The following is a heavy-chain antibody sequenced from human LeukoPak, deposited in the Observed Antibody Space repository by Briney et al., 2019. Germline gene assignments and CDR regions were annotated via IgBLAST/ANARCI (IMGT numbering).Heavy chain of an antibody. V-gene: IGHV3-7*01. CDR2: IKQDGSEK. CDR1: GFTLSSYW. D-gene: IGHD3-16*01. J-gene: IGHJ6*03. Sequence: GGSLRLSCAASGFTLSSYWMSWVRQAPGKGLEWVANIKQDGSEKYYVDSVKGRFTISRDNAKNSLYLQMNSLRAEDTAVYYCARDSFGAKDYYYYMDVWGKGTTVTVSS. CDR3: ARDSFGAKDYYYYMDV.